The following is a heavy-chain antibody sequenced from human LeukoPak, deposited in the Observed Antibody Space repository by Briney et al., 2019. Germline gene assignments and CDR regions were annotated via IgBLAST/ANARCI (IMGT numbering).Heavy chain of an antibody. D-gene: IGHD6-6*01. J-gene: IGHJ4*02. CDR2: IATSSGYI. CDR3: ARPLSGYSSSLGY. CDR1: GFTFSSYS. V-gene: IGHV3-21*01. Sequence: GGSLRLSCAASGFTFSSYSMNWVRQAPGKGLEWVSSIATSSGYIYYADSVKGRFTISRDNAKNTLYLQMNSLRAEDTAVYYCARPLSGYSSSLGYWGQGTLVTVSS.